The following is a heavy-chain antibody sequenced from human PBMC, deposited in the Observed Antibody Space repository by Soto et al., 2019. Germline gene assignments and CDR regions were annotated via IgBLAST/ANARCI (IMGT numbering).Heavy chain of an antibody. V-gene: IGHV4-34*01. CDR2: INHSGST. CDR1: GGSFSGYY. CDR3: ATYYYDSSGYYDFDY. J-gene: IGHJ4*02. D-gene: IGHD3-22*01. Sequence: PSETLSLTCAVYGGSFSGYYWSWIRQPPGKGLEWIGEINHSGSTNYNPSLKSRVTISVDTSKNQFSLKLSSVTAADTAVYYCATYYYDSSGYYDFDYWGQGTLVTVSS.